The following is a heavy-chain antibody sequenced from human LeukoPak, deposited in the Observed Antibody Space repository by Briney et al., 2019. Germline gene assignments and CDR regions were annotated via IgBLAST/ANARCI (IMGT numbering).Heavy chain of an antibody. V-gene: IGHV4-39*01. CDR3: ARLLAGDTYFDY. CDR1: GGSISSSSYY. D-gene: IGHD7-27*01. Sequence: SETLSLTCTVSGGSISSSSYYWGWIRQPPGKGLEWIGSIYYSGSTYYNPSLKSRVTISADTSKSQFSLKLSSVTAADTAVYYCARLLAGDTYFDYRGQGTLVTVSS. J-gene: IGHJ4*02. CDR2: IYYSGST.